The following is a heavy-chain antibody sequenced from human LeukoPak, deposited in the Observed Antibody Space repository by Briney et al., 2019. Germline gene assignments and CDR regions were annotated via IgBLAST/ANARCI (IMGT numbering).Heavy chain of an antibody. J-gene: IGHJ1*01. CDR2: INPSGGST. CDR3: ARDFHDSSGPPRNFQH. CDR1: GYTFTSYY. Sequence: ASVKVSCKASGYTFTSYYMHWVRQAPGQGLEWMGIINPSGGSTSYAQKFQGRVTMTRDTSTSTVYMELSSLRSEDTAVYYCARDFHDSSGPPRNFQHWGQGTLVTVSS. V-gene: IGHV1-46*01. D-gene: IGHD3-22*01.